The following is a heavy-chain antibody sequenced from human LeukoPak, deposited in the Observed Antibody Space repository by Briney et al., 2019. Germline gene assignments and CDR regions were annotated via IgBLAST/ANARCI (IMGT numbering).Heavy chain of an antibody. CDR3: AGLEAHRPLDY. CDR1: GVSVSDNNFF. J-gene: IGHJ4*02. CDR2: IYNSGST. Sequence: SETLSLTCTVSGVSVSDNNFFWNWIRQPPGKGLEWIGYIYNSGSTNYNPALNSRVTISVDTSNNQFSLKLSSVTAADTAVYYCAGLEAHRPLDYWGQGTLVIVSS. V-gene: IGHV4-61*01.